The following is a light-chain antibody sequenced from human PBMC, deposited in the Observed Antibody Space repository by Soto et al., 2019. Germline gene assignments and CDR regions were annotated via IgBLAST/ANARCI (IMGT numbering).Light chain of an antibody. Sequence: QSALTQPASVSGSPGQSIAISCAGTSSDIGNYNRVSWYQQYPGKAPKLLIYEVSNRPSGVSDRFSGSKSGNTASLTISGLQAEDEADYYCNSYTTASTYVCGTGTKVTVL. CDR1: SSDIGNYNR. CDR2: EVS. CDR3: NSYTTASTYV. J-gene: IGLJ1*01. V-gene: IGLV2-14*01.